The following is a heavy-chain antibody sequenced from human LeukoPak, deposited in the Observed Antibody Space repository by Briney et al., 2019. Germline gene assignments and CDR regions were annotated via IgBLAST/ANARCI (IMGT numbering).Heavy chain of an antibody. V-gene: IGHV3-30*18. J-gene: IGHJ4*02. Sequence: SGGSLRLSCAASGFTFSSCGMHWVRRAPGKGLEGVAVISSDGNDKHYTDSVKGRFTVSRDNSKNTVFLEIYSLRTEDTALYYGAKDRSSTWSFDYWGQGTLVTVSS. CDR3: AKDRSSTWSFDY. CDR1: GFTFSSCG. D-gene: IGHD6-13*01. CDR2: ISSDGNDK.